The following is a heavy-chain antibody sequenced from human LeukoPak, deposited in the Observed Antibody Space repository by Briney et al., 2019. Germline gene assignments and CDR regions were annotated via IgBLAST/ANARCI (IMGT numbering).Heavy chain of an antibody. CDR3: ARGGGRYSPFDY. Sequence: GGSLRLSCAASGFTFSSYSMNWVRQAPGKGLEWVSSISSSSSSYIYYADSVKGRFTISRDNAKNSLYLQMNSLRAEDTAVYYCARGGGRYSPFDYWGQGTLVTVSS. J-gene: IGHJ4*02. D-gene: IGHD5-18*01. V-gene: IGHV3-21*01. CDR2: ISSSSSSYI. CDR1: GFTFSSYS.